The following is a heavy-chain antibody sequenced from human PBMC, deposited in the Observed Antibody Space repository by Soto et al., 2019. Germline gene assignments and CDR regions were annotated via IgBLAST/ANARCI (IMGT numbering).Heavy chain of an antibody. V-gene: IGHV1-69*13. CDR3: ARVLVSWVVRPRTNWFDP. CDR2: IIPIFGTA. CDR1: GGTFSSYA. J-gene: IGHJ5*02. Sequence: SVKVSCKASGGTFSSYAISWVRQAPGQGLEWMGGIIPIFGTANYAQKFQGRVTITADESTSTAYMELSSLRSEDTAVYYCARVLVSWVVRPRTNWFDPWGQGTLVTVSS. D-gene: IGHD6-19*01.